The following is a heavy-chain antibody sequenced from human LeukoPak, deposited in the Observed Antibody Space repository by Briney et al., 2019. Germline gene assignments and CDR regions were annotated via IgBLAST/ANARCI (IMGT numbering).Heavy chain of an antibody. J-gene: IGHJ5*02. CDR2: INPSGGST. D-gene: IGHD3-22*01. CDR1: GYTFTSYY. Sequence: ASVTVSCTASGYTFTSYYMHWVRQAPGQGLEWMGIINPSGGSTSYAQKFQGRVTMTRDTSTSTVYMELSSLRSEDTAVYYCARDASDTMIGLNGGFDPWGQGTLVTVSS. V-gene: IGHV1-46*01. CDR3: ARDASDTMIGLNGGFDP.